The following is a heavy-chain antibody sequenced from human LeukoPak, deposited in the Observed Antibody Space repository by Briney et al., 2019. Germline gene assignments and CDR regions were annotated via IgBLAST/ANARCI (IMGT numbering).Heavy chain of an antibody. Sequence: GGSLRLSCAASGFTFSTYWMGWARQAPGKGLEWVAKIKPDGSEKDHVDSVKGRFTISRDNAKNSLYKQLTSLRAEDTAVYYWARSRFYFDYWGQGTLVTVSS. CDR3: ARSRFYFDY. CDR1: GFTFSTYW. V-gene: IGHV3-7*01. CDR2: IKPDGSEK. J-gene: IGHJ4*02.